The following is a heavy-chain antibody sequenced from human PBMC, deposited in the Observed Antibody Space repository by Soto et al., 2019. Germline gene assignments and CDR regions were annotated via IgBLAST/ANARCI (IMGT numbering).Heavy chain of an antibody. V-gene: IGHV6-1*01. CDR1: GDSVSSNSAA. Sequence: SETLSLTCALSGDSVSSNSAAWNWIRQSPSRGLEWLGRTYYRSKWYNDYAVSVKSRITINPDTSKNQFSLQLNSVTPEDTAVYYCARDSNYYGGNSYYYYGMDVWGQGTTVTVS. CDR2: TYYRSKWYN. CDR3: ARDSNYYGGNSYYYYGMDV. D-gene: IGHD4-17*01. J-gene: IGHJ6*02.